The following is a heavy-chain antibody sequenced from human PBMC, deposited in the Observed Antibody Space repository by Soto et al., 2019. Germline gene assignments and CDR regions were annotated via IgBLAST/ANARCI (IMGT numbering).Heavy chain of an antibody. Sequence: QVQLVQSGAEVKKPGSSVKVSCKASGGIFSTYAISWLRQAPGQGLEWMGGIIPLFGTPNYAQRFQGRVTITADESTSTAYMELSRLRSEDTAVYYCARDRDDYGSGNYYNLMDFWGHGILVTVSS. CDR3: ARDRDDYGSGNYYNLMDF. CDR1: GGIFSTYA. J-gene: IGHJ4*01. D-gene: IGHD3-10*01. V-gene: IGHV1-69*01. CDR2: IIPLFGTP.